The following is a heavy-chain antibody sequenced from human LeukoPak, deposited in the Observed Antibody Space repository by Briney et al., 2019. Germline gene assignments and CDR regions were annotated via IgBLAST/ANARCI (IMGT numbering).Heavy chain of an antibody. CDR1: GYSISSGYY. Sequence: SETLSLTCTVSGYSISSGYYWGWIRQPPGKGLEWIGEINHSGSTNYNPSLKSRVTISVDTSKNQFSLKLSSVTAADTAVYYCARERGYSSSWPYTNYYMDVWGKGTTVTVSS. D-gene: IGHD6-13*01. V-gene: IGHV4-38-2*02. CDR2: INHSGST. CDR3: ARERGYSSSWPYTNYYMDV. J-gene: IGHJ6*03.